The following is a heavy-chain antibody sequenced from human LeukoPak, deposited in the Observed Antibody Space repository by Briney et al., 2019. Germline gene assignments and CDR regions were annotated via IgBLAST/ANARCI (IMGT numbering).Heavy chain of an antibody. V-gene: IGHV4-39*01. CDR2: IYYSGST. J-gene: IGHJ3*02. Sequence: SSETLSLTCTVSGGSISSYYWGWIRQPPGKGLEWIGSIYYSGSTYYNPSLKSRVTISVDTSKNQFSLKLSSVTAADTAVYYCARRGNSSSWWNAFDIWGQGTMVTVSS. CDR1: GGSISSYY. CDR3: ARRGNSSSWWNAFDI. D-gene: IGHD6-13*01.